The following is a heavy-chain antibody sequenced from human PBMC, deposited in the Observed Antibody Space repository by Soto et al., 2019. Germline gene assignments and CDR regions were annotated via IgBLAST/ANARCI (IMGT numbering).Heavy chain of an antibody. Sequence: GESLKISCKGSGYSFTSYWISWVRQMPGKGLEWMGRIDPSDSYTNYSPSFQGHVTISADKSISTAYLQWSSLKASDTAMYYCARQELLWFGELLWGDYYYGMDVWGQGTTVTVSS. J-gene: IGHJ6*02. CDR3: ARQELLWFGELLWGDYYYGMDV. CDR2: IDPSDSYT. V-gene: IGHV5-10-1*01. CDR1: GYSFTSYW. D-gene: IGHD3-10*01.